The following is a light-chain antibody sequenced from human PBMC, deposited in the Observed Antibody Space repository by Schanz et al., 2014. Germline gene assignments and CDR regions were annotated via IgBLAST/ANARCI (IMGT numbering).Light chain of an antibody. CDR3: CSYSHTRTFVL. CDR2: AVS. V-gene: IGLV2-14*03. Sequence: QSALTQPASVSGSPGQSITISCTGTSSDVGSYNYVSWYQQHPGKAPKLMISAVSDRPSGVSNRFSGSKSGNTASLTISGLQAEDEATYYCCSYSHTRTFVLFGGGTKLTVL. CDR1: SSDVGSYNY. J-gene: IGLJ2*01.